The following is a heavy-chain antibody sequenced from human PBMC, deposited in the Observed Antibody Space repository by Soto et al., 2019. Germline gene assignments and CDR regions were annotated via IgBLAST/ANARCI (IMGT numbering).Heavy chain of an antibody. CDR2: ISAYNGNT. J-gene: IGHJ4*02. CDR3: AREPNYFDY. CDR1: GYTFTSYG. V-gene: IGHV1-18*01. Sequence: QVQLVQSGAEVKKPGASVKVSCKASGYTFTSYGISWVRQAPGQGLEWMGWISAYNGNTKYAQKPQRXXTXPTDTSTSTADMELRSLRSDDTAVYYCAREPNYFDYWGQGTLVTVSS.